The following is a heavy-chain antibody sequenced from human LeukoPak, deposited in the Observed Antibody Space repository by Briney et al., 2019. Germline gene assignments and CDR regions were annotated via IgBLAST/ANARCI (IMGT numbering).Heavy chain of an antibody. Sequence: SQTLSPTCTVSGGAISIGNYYWSWIRQPPGKGLEWIGYIYYSPSTYYTPSLKRRVTISVDTSKNQFSLKRSSVTAADTAVDYCARVDTAMVTGFDYWGQGTLVTGSS. J-gene: IGHJ4*02. D-gene: IGHD5-18*01. CDR1: GGAISIGNYY. V-gene: IGHV4-30-4*01. CDR3: ARVDTAMVTGFDY. CDR2: IYYSPST.